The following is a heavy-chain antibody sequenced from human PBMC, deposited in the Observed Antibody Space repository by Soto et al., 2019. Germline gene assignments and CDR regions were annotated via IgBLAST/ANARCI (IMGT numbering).Heavy chain of an antibody. D-gene: IGHD5-12*01. J-gene: IGHJ3*02. CDR2: ISSSSSYI. Sequence: EVQLVESGRGLVKPGGSLRLSCAASGFTFSSYSMNWVRQAPGKGLEWVSSISSSSSYIYYADSVKGRFTISRDNAKNSLYLQMNSLRAEDTAVYYCARGQGSGYPGDGAFDIWGQGTMVTVSS. CDR1: GFTFSSYS. CDR3: ARGQGSGYPGDGAFDI. V-gene: IGHV3-21*01.